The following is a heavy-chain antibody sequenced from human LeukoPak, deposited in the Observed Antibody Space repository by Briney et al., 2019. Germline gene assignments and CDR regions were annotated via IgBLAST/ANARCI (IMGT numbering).Heavy chain of an antibody. V-gene: IGHV3-23*01. J-gene: IGHJ3*02. D-gene: IGHD2-21*01. CDR2: ISGSGGSI. CDR1: GFTFSSYA. CDR3: AKGCGGDCYSDEDDAFDI. Sequence: QPGGSLRLSCAASGFTFSSYAMSWVRQAPGKGLEWVSAISGSGGSIYYADSVKGRFTISRDNSKNTLYLQMNSLRAEDTAVYYCAKGCGGDCYSDEDDAFDIWGQGTMVTVSS.